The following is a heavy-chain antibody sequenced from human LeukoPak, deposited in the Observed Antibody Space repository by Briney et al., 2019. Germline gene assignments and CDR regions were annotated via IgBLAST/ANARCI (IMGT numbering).Heavy chain of an antibody. CDR1: GGSISSYY. D-gene: IGHD6-6*01. V-gene: IGHV4-59*08. J-gene: IGHJ1*01. CDR2: IYYSGST. Sequence: SETLSLTCTVSGGSISSYYWSWIRQPPGKGLEWIGYIYYSGSTNYNPSLKSRVTISVDTSKNQFSLKLSSVTAADTAVYYCARTGSRQYFQHWGQGTLVTVSS. CDR3: ARTGSRQYFQH.